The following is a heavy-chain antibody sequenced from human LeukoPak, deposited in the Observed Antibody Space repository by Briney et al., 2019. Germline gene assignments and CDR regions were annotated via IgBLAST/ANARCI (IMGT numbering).Heavy chain of an antibody. Sequence: GGSLRLSCAASGFSFSAYGVHWVRQAPGKGLEWVAVIWYDGSSKDYADSVKGRFTFSRDNSKNTLYLQMNSLTVEDTAVYYCARSQSSSLIDYWGQGTLVAVSS. CDR1: GFSFSAYG. CDR3: ARSQSSSLIDY. D-gene: IGHD6-13*01. V-gene: IGHV3-33*01. CDR2: IWYDGSSK. J-gene: IGHJ4*02.